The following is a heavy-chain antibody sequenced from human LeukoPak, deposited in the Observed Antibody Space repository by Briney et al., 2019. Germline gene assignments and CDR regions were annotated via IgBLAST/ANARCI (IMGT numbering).Heavy chain of an antibody. Sequence: GASVKVSCKASGYTFTGYYMHWGRQAPGQGLEWMGCINPNGGGTNYAQKFQGRVTMTRDTSISTAYMELSRLRSDDTAVYYCASVGFDDAFDIWGQGTMVTVSS. V-gene: IGHV1-2*02. J-gene: IGHJ3*02. CDR1: GYTFTGYY. CDR3: ASVGFDDAFDI. CDR2: INPNGGGT. D-gene: IGHD3-10*01.